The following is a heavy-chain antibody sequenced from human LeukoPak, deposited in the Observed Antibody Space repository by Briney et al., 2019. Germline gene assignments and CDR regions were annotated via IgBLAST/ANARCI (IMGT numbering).Heavy chain of an antibody. CDR3: ARGSLHMVRGVNY. Sequence: ASVKVSCKASGYTFTGYYMHWVRQATGQGLEWMGWMNPNSGNTGYAQKFQGRVTMTRNTSIRTAYMELSSLRSEDTAVYYCARGSLHMVRGVNYWGQGTLVTVSS. V-gene: IGHV1-8*02. J-gene: IGHJ4*02. CDR2: MNPNSGNT. CDR1: GYTFTGYY. D-gene: IGHD3-10*01.